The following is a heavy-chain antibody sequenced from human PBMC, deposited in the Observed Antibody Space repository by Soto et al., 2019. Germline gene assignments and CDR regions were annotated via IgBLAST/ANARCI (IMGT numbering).Heavy chain of an antibody. Sequence: GGSLRLSCAASGFTFSSYAMSWVRQAPGKGLEWVSAISGSGGSTYYADSVKGRFTISRDNSKNTLYLQMNSLRAEDTAVYYCAKEGPYCSSTSCPPDWFDPWGQGTLVTVSS. CDR3: AKEGPYCSSTSCPPDWFDP. D-gene: IGHD2-2*01. CDR2: ISGSGGST. CDR1: GFTFSSYA. V-gene: IGHV3-23*01. J-gene: IGHJ5*02.